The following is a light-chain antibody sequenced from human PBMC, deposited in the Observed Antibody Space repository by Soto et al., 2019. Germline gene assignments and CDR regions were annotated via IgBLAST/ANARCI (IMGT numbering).Light chain of an antibody. J-gene: IGKJ4*01. CDR3: QQYNNWPPLT. CDR2: AAS. Sequence: EIVMTQSPATLSVSPGERATLSCRASQSVSSNLAWYQQKPGQAPRLLIYAASSRATGIPARLSASGSGTEFTLTISSLQSEDFAVYYCQQYNNWPPLTFGGGTKVEIK. V-gene: IGKV3-15*01. CDR1: QSVSSN.